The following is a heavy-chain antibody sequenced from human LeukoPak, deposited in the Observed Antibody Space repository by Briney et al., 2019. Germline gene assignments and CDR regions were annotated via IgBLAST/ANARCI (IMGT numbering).Heavy chain of an antibody. Sequence: GASVQVSCQASGYTFTGYYMQWVRQAPGPGLEWMGWINPNSGGTNYAQKLQGRVTMTRDTSISTAYMELSRLRSDDTAVYYCASHSMVRGVTSFDYWGQGTLVTVSS. V-gene: IGHV1-2*02. CDR1: GYTFTGYY. CDR3: ASHSMVRGVTSFDY. J-gene: IGHJ4*02. D-gene: IGHD3-10*01. CDR2: INPNSGGT.